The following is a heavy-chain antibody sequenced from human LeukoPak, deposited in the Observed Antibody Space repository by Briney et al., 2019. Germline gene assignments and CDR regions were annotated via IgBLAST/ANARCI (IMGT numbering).Heavy chain of an antibody. J-gene: IGHJ4*02. Sequence: GESLRLSCAASGFTFTTYWMSWVRQAPGKGLEWVANIKQDGTEKYYVDSVKGRFTISRDNSKNTLYLQMSSLRPEDTAVYYCAAIAPTGLYWGQGTLVTVSS. CDR1: GFTFTTYW. V-gene: IGHV3-7*01. CDR2: IKQDGTEK. D-gene: IGHD3-9*01. CDR3: AAIAPTGLY.